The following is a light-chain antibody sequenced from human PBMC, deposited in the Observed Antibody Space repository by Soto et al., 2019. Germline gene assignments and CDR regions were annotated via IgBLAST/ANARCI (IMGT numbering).Light chain of an antibody. J-gene: IGKJ4*01. V-gene: IGKV3-11*01. CDR3: QHSDNDLTT. CDR1: QTVGRF. Sequence: DIVLTQSPATLSLSPGDRVTLSCRASQTVGRFLSWYQHSPGQGPRLLVYDASNRATGVPARFSGSGSETDFTLTISSLEPEDFAVYYCQHSDNDLTTFGGGTKVEN. CDR2: DAS.